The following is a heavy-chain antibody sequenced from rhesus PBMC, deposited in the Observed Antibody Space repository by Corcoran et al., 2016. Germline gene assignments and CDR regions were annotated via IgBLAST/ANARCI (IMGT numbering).Heavy chain of an antibody. CDR2: ISNGGGRT. Sequence: EVQLVESGGGLVQPGGSLRLSCAASGFTFSSYGMSWVRQAPGKGLEWFSYISNGGGRTYYADSVKGRFTIARDNSKNTISLQMNSLRAEDTAVYYCAKGAKLELGVAFDFWGQGLRVTVSS. CDR1: GFTFSSYG. D-gene: IGHD1-26*01. J-gene: IGHJ3*01. V-gene: IGHV3S5*01. CDR3: AKGAKLELGVAFDF.